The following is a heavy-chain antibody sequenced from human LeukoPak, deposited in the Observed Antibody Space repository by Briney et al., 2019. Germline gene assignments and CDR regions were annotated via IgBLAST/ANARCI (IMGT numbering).Heavy chain of an antibody. CDR3: ARGGIIEYSSSVDY. D-gene: IGHD6-6*01. CDR2: INHSGST. CDR1: GGSFSGYY. Sequence: ASVTLSLTCAVYGGSFSGYYWSWIRQPPGKGLEWIGEINHSGSTNYNPSLKSRVTISVDTSKNQFSLKLSSVTAADTAVYYCARGGIIEYSSSVDYWGQGTLVTVS. V-gene: IGHV4-34*01. J-gene: IGHJ4*02.